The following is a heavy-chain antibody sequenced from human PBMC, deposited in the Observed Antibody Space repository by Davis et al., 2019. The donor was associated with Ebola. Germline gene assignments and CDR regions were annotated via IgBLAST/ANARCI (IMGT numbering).Heavy chain of an antibody. D-gene: IGHD1-1*01. Sequence: AASVKVSCKASGYTFTRYGISWVRQAPGQGLEWMGGIIPIFGTANYAQKFQGRVTITADKSTSTAYMELSSLRSEDTAVYYCARGGVGTTIDYWGQGTLVTVSS. V-gene: IGHV1-69*06. CDR1: GYTFTRYG. CDR3: ARGGVGTTIDY. CDR2: IIPIFGTA. J-gene: IGHJ4*02.